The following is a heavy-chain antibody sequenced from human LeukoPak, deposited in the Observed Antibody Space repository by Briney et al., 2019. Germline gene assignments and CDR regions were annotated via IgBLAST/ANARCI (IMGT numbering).Heavy chain of an antibody. CDR1: GGSISSYY. CDR2: IYYSGST. Sequence: PSETLSLTCTVSGGSISSYYWSWIRQPPGKGLEWIGYIYYSGSTNYNPSLKSRVTISVDTSKNQFSLKLSSVTAADTAVYHCARDGYSGTYYYGMDVWGQGTTVTVSS. D-gene: IGHD5-24*01. J-gene: IGHJ6*02. V-gene: IGHV4-59*01. CDR3: ARDGYSGTYYYGMDV.